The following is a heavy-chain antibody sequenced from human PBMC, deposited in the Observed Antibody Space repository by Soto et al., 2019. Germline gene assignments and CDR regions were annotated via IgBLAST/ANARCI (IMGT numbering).Heavy chain of an antibody. CDR2: ISGGGAAT. Sequence: EVQLLESGGGLVQPGGSLRLSCAASGFTFGSFAMGWVRQAPGKGLEWVSGISGGGAATFYADSVKGRFTFSRDNSNNTLYLQMNSLRAEDTAVYYCAKLPMVRGVRDYFDYWGQGTLVTVSS. CDR3: AKLPMVRGVRDYFDY. CDR1: GFTFGSFA. D-gene: IGHD3-10*01. V-gene: IGHV3-23*01. J-gene: IGHJ4*02.